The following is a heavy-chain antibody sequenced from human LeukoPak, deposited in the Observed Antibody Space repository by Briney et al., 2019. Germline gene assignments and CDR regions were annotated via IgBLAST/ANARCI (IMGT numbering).Heavy chain of an antibody. D-gene: IGHD6-13*01. J-gene: IGHJ4*02. CDR1: GFTFSSYS. CDR3: ARGRTSSSWDTDY. V-gene: IGHV3-21*01. Sequence: GGSLRLSCAASGFTFSSYSMNWVRQAPGKGLEWVSSISSSSYIYYADSVKGRFIISRDNAKNSLYLQMNSLRAEDTAVYYCARGRTSSSWDTDYWGQGTLVTVSS. CDR2: ISSSSYI.